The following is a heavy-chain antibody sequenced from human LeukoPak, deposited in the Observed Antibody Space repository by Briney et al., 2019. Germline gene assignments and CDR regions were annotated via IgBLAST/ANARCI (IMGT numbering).Heavy chain of an antibody. CDR2: ISSSGSTI. V-gene: IGHV3-48*03. Sequence: GGSLRLFCAASGFTFSSYEMNWVRQAPGKGLEWVSYISSSGSTIYYADSVKGRFTISRDNAKNSLYLQMNSLRAEDTAVYYCARDKVRFGELRFDYWGQGTLVTVSS. CDR3: ARDKVRFGELRFDY. D-gene: IGHD3-10*01. CDR1: GFTFSSYE. J-gene: IGHJ4*02.